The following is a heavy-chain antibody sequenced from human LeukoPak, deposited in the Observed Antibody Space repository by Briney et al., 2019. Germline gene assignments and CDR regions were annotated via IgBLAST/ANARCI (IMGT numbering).Heavy chain of an antibody. Sequence: GASVKVSCKASGYTFTSYGISWVRQAPGQGLEWMGWISAYNGNTNYAQKLQGRVTMTTDTSTSTAYMELSSLRSEDTAVYYCARARPGYSSSWYRYWFDPWGQGTLVTVSS. J-gene: IGHJ5*02. V-gene: IGHV1-18*01. CDR2: ISAYNGNT. CDR3: ARARPGYSSSWYRYWFDP. D-gene: IGHD6-13*01. CDR1: GYTFTSYG.